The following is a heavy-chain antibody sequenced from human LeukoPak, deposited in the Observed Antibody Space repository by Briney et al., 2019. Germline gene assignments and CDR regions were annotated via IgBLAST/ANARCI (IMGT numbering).Heavy chain of an antibody. CDR1: GYSFTSYW. CDR2: IYPGDSDT. Sequence: GESLKISCKGSGYSFTSYWIGWVRQMPGKGLGWMGIIYPGDSDTRYSPSFQGQVTISADKSISTAYLQWSSLKASDTAMYYCARHGGLHRDYYYYYMDVWGKGTTVTVSS. J-gene: IGHJ6*03. V-gene: IGHV5-51*01. D-gene: IGHD3-10*01. CDR3: ARHGGLHRDYYYYYMDV.